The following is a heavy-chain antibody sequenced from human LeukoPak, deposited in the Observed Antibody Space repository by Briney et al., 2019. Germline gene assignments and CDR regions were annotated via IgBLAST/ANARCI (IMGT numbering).Heavy chain of an antibody. CDR3: ARTLLTGQAQSYYYHAVDV. V-gene: IGHV4-59*01. D-gene: IGHD3-9*01. J-gene: IGHJ6*04. CDR2: IYYSGRTKYNPSLMSGVT. CDR1: GLSISSNY. Sequence: SETLSLPCTVSGLSISSNYWSWIGQPPGEGLEWIGYIYYSGRTKYNPSLMSGVTNYNPALRSRVTISVDTSKNQFSLKLRSVTAADTAVYYCARTLLTGQAQSYYYHAVDVWGKGTTVTVSS.